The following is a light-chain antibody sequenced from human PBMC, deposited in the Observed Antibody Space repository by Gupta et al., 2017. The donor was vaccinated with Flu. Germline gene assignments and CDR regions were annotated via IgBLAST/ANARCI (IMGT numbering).Light chain of an antibody. CDR3: MQPLETPLT. Sequence: DIVMTQSPLSLPVTPGEPASNPCRSSRSLLHSNGYNYLHWYLQKPGQSPHLLIHLGSNRASGVPDRFSGSGSGTDFTLKISRVEADDVGVYYCMQPLETPLTFGGGTKVEIK. V-gene: IGKV2-28*01. CDR1: RSLLHSNGYNY. CDR2: LGS. J-gene: IGKJ4*01.